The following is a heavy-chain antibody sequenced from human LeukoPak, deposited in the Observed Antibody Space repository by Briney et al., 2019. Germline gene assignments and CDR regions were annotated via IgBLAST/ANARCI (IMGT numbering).Heavy chain of an antibody. CDR2: IYYSGNT. CDR1: GGSISGSSYY. D-gene: IGHD1-14*01. Sequence: SETLSLTCIVSGGSISGSSYYWGWIRQPPGRGLEWIGSIYYSGNTDYNPSLKSRVTISVDTSKNQFSLKPSSVTAADTAVYYCATLGTPGQFQHWGQGTLVTVSS. J-gene: IGHJ1*01. CDR3: ATLGTPGQFQH. V-gene: IGHV4-39*01.